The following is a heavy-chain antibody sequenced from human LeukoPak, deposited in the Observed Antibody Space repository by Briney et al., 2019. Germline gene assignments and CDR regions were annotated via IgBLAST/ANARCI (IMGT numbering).Heavy chain of an antibody. CDR2: INHNGST. CDR1: GGSFSGYY. D-gene: IGHD4-17*01. V-gene: IGHV4-34*01. Sequence: SETLSLTCAVYGGSFSGYYWSWIRQTPGKGLEWIGEINHNGSTNYNPSLKSRVTISVDTSKNQFSLKLSSVTAADTAVYYCARGIQAVYYYYGMDVWGQGTTVTVSS. CDR3: ARGIQAVYYYYGMDV. J-gene: IGHJ6*02.